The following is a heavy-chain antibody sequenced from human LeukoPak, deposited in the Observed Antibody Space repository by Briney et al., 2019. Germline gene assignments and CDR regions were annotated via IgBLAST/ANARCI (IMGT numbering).Heavy chain of an antibody. V-gene: IGHV1-2*02. CDR3: AREYTSGWYRTASFEY. Sequence: ASLNVSCKASGYTFGDYYIHWVRQPPGQGLEWMGWINPNSGDTNYAQKFQGRVALARDTSISTAYLDLRRLTSDDTAVYYCAREYTSGWYRTASFEYWGQGTLVTVSS. CDR1: GYTFGDYY. D-gene: IGHD6-19*01. J-gene: IGHJ4*02. CDR2: INPNSGDT.